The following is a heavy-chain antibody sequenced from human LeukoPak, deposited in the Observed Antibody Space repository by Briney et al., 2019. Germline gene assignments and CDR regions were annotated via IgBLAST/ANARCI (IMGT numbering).Heavy chain of an antibody. V-gene: IGHV1-69*01. CDR1: GGTFSSYA. J-gene: IGHJ4*02. CDR3: ARDNGRRRGLLDY. Sequence: ASVKVSCKASGGTFSSYAIHWVRQAPGQGLEWMGGIIPMFGTVNYAQKLQGRVTITADESTTTAFMELSSLRSEDTAVYYCARDNGRRRGLLDYWGQGTLVTVSS. D-gene: IGHD2-8*01. CDR2: IIPMFGTV.